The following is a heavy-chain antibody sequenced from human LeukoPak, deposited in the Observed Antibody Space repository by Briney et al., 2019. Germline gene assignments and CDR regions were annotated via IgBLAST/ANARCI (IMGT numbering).Heavy chain of an antibody. V-gene: IGHV1-69*13. CDR1: GGTFSSYA. CDR2: IIPIFGTA. J-gene: IGHJ6*02. Sequence: SVKASCKASGGTFSSYAISWVRQAPGQGLEWMGGIIPIFGTANYAQKFQGRVTITADESTSTAYMELSSLRSEDTAVYYCAIVVPAAMSYYYYGMDVWGQGTTVTVSS. D-gene: IGHD2-2*01. CDR3: AIVVPAAMSYYYYGMDV.